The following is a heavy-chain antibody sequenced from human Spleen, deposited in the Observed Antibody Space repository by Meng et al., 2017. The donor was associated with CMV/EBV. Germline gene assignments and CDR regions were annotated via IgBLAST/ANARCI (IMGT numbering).Heavy chain of an antibody. J-gene: IGHJ5*01. CDR1: GFTFNNYW. D-gene: IGHD1-26*01. V-gene: IGHV3-74*01. CDR2: INGDGRST. Sequence: GGSLRLSCVVSGFTFNNYWMHWVRQAPGKGLVWVSRINGDGRSTNYGDSVKGRFTISRDNAKNSLFLQMNSLRVEDTAVYYCARDSSAVHNWLDSWGQGTLVTVSS. CDR3: ARDSSAVHNWLDS.